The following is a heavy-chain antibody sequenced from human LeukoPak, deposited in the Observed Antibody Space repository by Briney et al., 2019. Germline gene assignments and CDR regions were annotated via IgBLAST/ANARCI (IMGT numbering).Heavy chain of an antibody. CDR2: IYYSGST. CDR1: GRSFSSYY. V-gene: IGHV4-59*01. CDR3: ARGAWVVAAKVLDP. J-gene: IGHJ5*02. Sequence: SETLSLTCAVYGRSFSSYYWSWIRQPPGKGLEWIGYIYYSGSTNYNPSLKSRVTISVDTSKNQFSLKLSSVTAADTAVYYCARGAWVVAAKVLDPWGQGTLVTVSS. D-gene: IGHD2-15*01.